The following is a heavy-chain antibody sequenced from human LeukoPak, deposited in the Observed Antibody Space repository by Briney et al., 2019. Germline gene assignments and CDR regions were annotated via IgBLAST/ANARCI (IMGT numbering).Heavy chain of an antibody. D-gene: IGHD6-19*01. J-gene: IGHJ4*02. CDR1: GFTFSSYA. CDR2: ISSNGGST. V-gene: IGHV3-64D*06. CDR3: VKERSSGWYDFDY. Sequence: GGSLRLSCAASGFTFSSYAMHWVRQAPGKGLEYVSGISSNGGSTYYADSVKGRFTISRDNSKNTLYLQMSSLRAEDTAVYYCVKERSSGWYDFDYWGQGTLVTVSS.